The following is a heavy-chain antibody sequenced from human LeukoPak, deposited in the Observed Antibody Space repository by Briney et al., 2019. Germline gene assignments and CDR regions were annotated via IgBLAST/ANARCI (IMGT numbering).Heavy chain of an antibody. CDR2: INPNSGGT. D-gene: IGHD6-13*01. CDR3: ARGGSSWYGGFDY. Sequence: ASVKVSCKASGYTFIDYYIHWVLQAPGQGLEWMGWINPNSGGTNYAQKFQGRVTMTRDTSISTAYMGLSRLRSDDTAVYYCARGGSSWYGGFDYWGQGTLVTVSS. V-gene: IGHV1-2*02. J-gene: IGHJ4*02. CDR1: GYTFIDYY.